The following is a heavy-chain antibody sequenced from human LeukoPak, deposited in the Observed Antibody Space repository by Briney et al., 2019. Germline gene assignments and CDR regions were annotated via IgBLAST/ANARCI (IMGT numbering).Heavy chain of an antibody. V-gene: IGHV3-7*01. CDR3: ARVYCSGGSCSPFDY. J-gene: IGHJ4*02. Sequence: GGSLGLSCAASGFTFSSYWMSWVRQAPGKGLEWVANIKQDGSEKYYVDSVKGRFTISRDNDKNSLYLQMNSLRAEDTAVYYCARVYCSGGSCSPFDYWGQGTLVTVSS. CDR2: IKQDGSEK. CDR1: GFTFSSYW. D-gene: IGHD2-15*01.